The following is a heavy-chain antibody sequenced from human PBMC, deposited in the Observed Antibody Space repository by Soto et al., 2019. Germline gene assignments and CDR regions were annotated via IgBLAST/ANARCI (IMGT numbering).Heavy chain of an antibody. CDR1: GYTFTSYG. CDR2: ISAYNGNT. V-gene: IGHV1-18*04. D-gene: IGHD2-2*01. CDR3: ARDEYCSSTSCLYYYYYGMDV. J-gene: IGHJ6*02. Sequence: ASVKVSCKASGYTFTSYGISWVRQAPGQGLEWMGWISAYNGNTNYAQKLQGRVTMTTDTSTSTAYMELRSLRSDDTAVYYCARDEYCSSTSCLYYYYYGMDVWGQGTKVTVSS.